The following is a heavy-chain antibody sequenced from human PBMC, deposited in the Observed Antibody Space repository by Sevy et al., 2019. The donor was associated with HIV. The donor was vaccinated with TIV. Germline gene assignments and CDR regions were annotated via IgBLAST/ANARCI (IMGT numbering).Heavy chain of an antibody. CDR3: TTGSYDFWSGYYSYGMDV. CDR2: IRSKTDGGTT. V-gene: IGHV3-15*01. CDR1: GFTFSNAW. J-gene: IGHJ6*02. Sequence: GGSLRLSCAASGFTFSNAWMSWVRQAPGKGLEWVGRIRSKTDGGTTDYAAPVKGRFTSSRDDSKNKLYLKMNSLKTKDTAVYYCTTGSYDFWSGYYSYGMDVWGQGTTVTVSS. D-gene: IGHD3-3*01.